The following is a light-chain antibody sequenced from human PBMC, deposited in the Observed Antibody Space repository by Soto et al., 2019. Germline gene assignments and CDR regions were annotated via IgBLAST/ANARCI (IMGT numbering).Light chain of an antibody. CDR3: QKFNTAPRT. CDR1: QDISVY. J-gene: IGKJ5*01. V-gene: IGKV1-27*01. Sequence: DLQMTQSPSSLSASVGDRVTITCRASQDISVYLAWYQQKPGKVPKLLIYSASTLQSGVPSRFSGSGSGTDFTLTISSLQPEDVATYYCQKFNTAPRTFGQGTRLEIK. CDR2: SAS.